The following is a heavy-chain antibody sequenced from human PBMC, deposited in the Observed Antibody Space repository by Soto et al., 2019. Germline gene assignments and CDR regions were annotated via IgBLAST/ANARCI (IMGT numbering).Heavy chain of an antibody. Sequence: QVQLQESGPGLVKPSETLSLTCTVSGGSISSYYWSWIRQPPGKVLEWIGYIYYSSRTNYNPSLRSRVTISVDTSKNQVALKLSSVTAADTAVYYCARDHRDVVHDFWSGYYRRAGWFDPWGQGTLVTVSS. J-gene: IGHJ5*02. CDR3: ARDHRDVVHDFWSGYYRRAGWFDP. D-gene: IGHD3-3*01. V-gene: IGHV4-59*01. CDR1: GGSISSYY. CDR2: IYYSSRT.